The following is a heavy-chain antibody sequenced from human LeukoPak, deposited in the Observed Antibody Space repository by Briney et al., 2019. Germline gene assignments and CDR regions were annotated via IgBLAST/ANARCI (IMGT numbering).Heavy chain of an antibody. CDR2: INHSGST. CDR3: ARGSWGFDY. J-gene: IGHJ4*02. CDR1: GGSFSGYY. Sequence: SETLSLTXAVYGGSFSGYYWSWIRQPPGKGLEWIGEINHSGSTNYNPSLKSRVTISVDTSKNQFSLKLSSVTAADTAVYYCARGSWGFDYWGQGTLVTVSS. V-gene: IGHV4-34*01. D-gene: IGHD3-16*01.